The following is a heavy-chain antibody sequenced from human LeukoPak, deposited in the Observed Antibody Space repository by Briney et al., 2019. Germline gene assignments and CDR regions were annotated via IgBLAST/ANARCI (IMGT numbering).Heavy chain of an antibody. D-gene: IGHD4-17*01. V-gene: IGHV3-48*03. J-gene: IGHJ4*02. CDR3: FSYGDYSKYYFDY. CDR2: ISRSATTI. Sequence: GGSLRLSCAASGFTFSSYEMNWVRQAPGKGLEWVSSISRSATTIYYADSVKGRFTISRDNSKNTLYLQMNSLRAEDTAVYYCFSYGDYSKYYFDYWGQGTLVTVSS. CDR1: GFTFSSYE.